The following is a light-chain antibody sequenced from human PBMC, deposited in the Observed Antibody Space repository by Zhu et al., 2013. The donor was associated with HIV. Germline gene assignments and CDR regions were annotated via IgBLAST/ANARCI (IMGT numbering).Light chain of an antibody. CDR1: QGISGW. V-gene: IGKV1-12*01. CDR3: PQYGSSSWT. Sequence: DIQMTQSPSSVSASIGDRVTITCRASQGISGWLTWYQQKPGKAPKVLIYAASSLHSGVPSRFSGSGSGRDFTLTISRLEPEDFAVYYCPQYGSSSWTFGQGTKVEIK. CDR2: AAS. J-gene: IGKJ1*01.